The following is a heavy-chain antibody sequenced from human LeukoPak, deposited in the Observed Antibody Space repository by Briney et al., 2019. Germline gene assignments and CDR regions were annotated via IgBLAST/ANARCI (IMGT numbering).Heavy chain of an antibody. J-gene: IGHJ3*02. D-gene: IGHD6-13*01. CDR3: ARDGQLVTHAFDI. Sequence: ASVNSSCTASGYTFTIYGFSWVRHAPGQGLEWRGWISAYNGNTNHAQKFQGRVTMTTDTSTSTAYMELRSLRSDDTAVYYCARDGQLVTHAFDIWGQGTMVTVSS. V-gene: IGHV1-18*01. CDR1: GYTFTIYG. CDR2: ISAYNGNT.